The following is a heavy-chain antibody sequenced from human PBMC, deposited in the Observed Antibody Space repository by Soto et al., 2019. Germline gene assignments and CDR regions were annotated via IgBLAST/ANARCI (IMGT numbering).Heavy chain of an antibody. V-gene: IGHV4-59*01. Sequence: SETLSLTCIVSGGSIGSFYWSWIRQPPGRGLEWIGYINYLGNTKYNPSLRGRITLSVDTSKNQISLKLTSVTPADTAVYFCAREKGIDFRPFDSWGPGSLVTVSS. CDR1: GGSIGSFY. CDR2: INYLGNT. D-gene: IGHD4-4*01. CDR3: AREKGIDFRPFDS. J-gene: IGHJ4*02.